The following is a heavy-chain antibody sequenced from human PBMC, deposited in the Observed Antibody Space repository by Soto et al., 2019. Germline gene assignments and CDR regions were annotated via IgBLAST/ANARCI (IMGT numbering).Heavy chain of an antibody. CDR2: IYYSGST. CDR1: GGSISSYY. Sequence: SETLSLTCTVSGGSISSYYCSWIRQPPGKGLEWIGYIYYSGSTNYNPSLKSRVTISVDTSKNQFSLKLSSVTAADTAVYYCARLPSYYMDVWGKGTTVTVSS. V-gene: IGHV4-59*01. CDR3: ARLPSYYMDV. J-gene: IGHJ6*03.